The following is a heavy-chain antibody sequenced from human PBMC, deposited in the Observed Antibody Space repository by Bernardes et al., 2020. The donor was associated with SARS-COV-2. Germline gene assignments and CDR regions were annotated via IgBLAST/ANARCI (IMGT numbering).Heavy chain of an antibody. CDR3: ARDLGYCTNGVCSP. V-gene: IGHV3-74*01. J-gene: IGHJ5*02. CDR2: INPDGSST. CDR1: GFTFGSAW. D-gene: IGHD2-8*01. Sequence: GGSLRLSCAASGFTFGSAWFYWVRQAPGKGLVWVSRINPDGSSTNYADSVKGRFTISRDNAKNMLFLQISGLRAEDTAMYYCARDLGYCTNGVCSPWGQGTLVTVSS.